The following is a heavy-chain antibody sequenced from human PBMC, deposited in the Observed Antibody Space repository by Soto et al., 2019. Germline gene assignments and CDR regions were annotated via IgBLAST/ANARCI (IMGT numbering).Heavy chain of an antibody. CDR1: GFTFSSYS. V-gene: IGHV3-21*01. CDR2: ISSSSSYI. J-gene: IGHJ4*02. Sequence: EVQLVESGGGLVKPGGSLRLSCAASGFTFSSYSMNWVRQAPGKGLEWVSSISSSSSYIYYADSVKGRFTISRDNAKNSLYLQMNSLGAEDTAVYYCASNLGRYCTNGVCYLSDYWGQGTLVTVSS. CDR3: ASNLGRYCTNGVCYLSDY. D-gene: IGHD2-8*01.